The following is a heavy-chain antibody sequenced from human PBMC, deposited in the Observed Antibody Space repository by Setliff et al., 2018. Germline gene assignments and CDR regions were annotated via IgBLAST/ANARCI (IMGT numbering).Heavy chain of an antibody. D-gene: IGHD2-15*01. CDR2: IIPIFGTA. J-gene: IGHJ5*02. CDR3: ARVTLSYCSGGSCYGWFDP. CDR1: GGTFSSYA. Sequence: ASVKVSCKASGGTFSSYAISWVRQAPGQGLEWMGGIIPIFGTANYAQKLQGRVTMTTDTSTSTAYMELRSLRSDDTAVYYCARVTLSYCSGGSCYGWFDPWGQGTQVTVSS. V-gene: IGHV1-69*05.